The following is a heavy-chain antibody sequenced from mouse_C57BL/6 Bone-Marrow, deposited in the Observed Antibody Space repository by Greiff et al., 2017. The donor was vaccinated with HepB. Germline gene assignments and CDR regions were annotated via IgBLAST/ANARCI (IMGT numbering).Heavy chain of an antibody. CDR1: GYSFTDYN. D-gene: IGHD1-1*01. CDR2: INPNYGTT. CDR3: AIYGSSLYYYAMDY. J-gene: IGHJ4*01. Sequence: EVQLQQSGPELVKPGASVKICCKASGYSFTDYNMNWVKQSNGKSLEWIGVINPNYGTTSYNQKFKGKATLTVDQSSSTAYMQLNSLTSEDSAVYYCAIYGSSLYYYAMDYWGQGTSVTVSS. V-gene: IGHV1-39*01.